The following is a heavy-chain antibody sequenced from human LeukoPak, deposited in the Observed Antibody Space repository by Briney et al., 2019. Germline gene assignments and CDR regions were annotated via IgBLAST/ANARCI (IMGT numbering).Heavy chain of an antibody. Sequence: PGGSLRLSCAASGFTFSSYAMSWVRQAPGKGLEWVSAISGSGCSTYYADSVNGRFTISRDNSKNTLYLQMNSLRAEDTAVYYCAKGTAAGTVDWFDPWGQGTLVTVSS. J-gene: IGHJ5*02. CDR3: AKGTAAGTVDWFDP. CDR1: GFTFSSYA. CDR2: ISGSGCST. D-gene: IGHD6-13*01. V-gene: IGHV3-23*01.